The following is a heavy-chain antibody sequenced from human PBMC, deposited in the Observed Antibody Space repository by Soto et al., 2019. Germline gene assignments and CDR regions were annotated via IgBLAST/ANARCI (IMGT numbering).Heavy chain of an antibody. CDR1: GFTFRSYW. D-gene: IGHD5-12*01. V-gene: IGHV3-74*01. Sequence: GGSLRLSCAASGFTFRSYWMHWVRQAPGKGLVWVSRISGDGSSRSYADSVKGRFTISRDNSKNTLYLQMNSLRAEDTAVYYCAKDIGGYDFKVPYYFDYWGQGTLVTVSS. CDR2: ISGDGSSR. J-gene: IGHJ4*02. CDR3: AKDIGGYDFKVPYYFDY.